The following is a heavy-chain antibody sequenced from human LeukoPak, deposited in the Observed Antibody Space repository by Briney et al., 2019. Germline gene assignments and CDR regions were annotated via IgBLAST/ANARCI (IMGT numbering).Heavy chain of an antibody. CDR2: IYYSGST. V-gene: IGHV4-39*01. Sequence: SETLSLTCTVSGGSISSSSYYWGWIRQPPGKGLEWIGSIYYSGSTYYNPSLKSRVTISVDTSKNQFSLKLSSVTAADTAVYYCASATYDFWSGYPYYFDYWGQGTLVTVSS. CDR1: GGSISSSSYY. J-gene: IGHJ4*02. D-gene: IGHD3-3*01. CDR3: ASATYDFWSGYPYYFDY.